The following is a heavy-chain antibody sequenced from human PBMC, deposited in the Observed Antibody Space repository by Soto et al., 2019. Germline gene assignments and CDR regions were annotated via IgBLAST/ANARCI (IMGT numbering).Heavy chain of an antibody. V-gene: IGHV3-53*01. CDR2: VYSAGNT. CDR3: ARAVSSSGGWAEYFQH. Sequence: EVQLVESGGGLIQPGGSLRLSCAASGFTVSSNYMGWVRQAPGKGLEYVSVVYSAGNTYYEDSVKGRFTISSDSSENTLILQMTRLRAECTAVYFCARAVSSSGGWAEYFQHWGQGTLVTVSS. CDR1: GFTVSSNY. J-gene: IGHJ1*01. D-gene: IGHD6-19*01.